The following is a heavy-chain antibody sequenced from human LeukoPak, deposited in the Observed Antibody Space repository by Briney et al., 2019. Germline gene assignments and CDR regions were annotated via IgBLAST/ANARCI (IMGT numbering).Heavy chain of an antibody. D-gene: IGHD5-12*01. CDR2: INHSGST. CDR1: GGSFSGYY. V-gene: IGHV4-34*01. J-gene: IGHJ4*02. Sequence: SETLSLTCAVYGGSFSGYYWSWIRQPPGKGLEWIGEINHSGSTNYNPSLKSRVTISVDTSKNQFSLKLSSVTAADTAVYYCAGGLWLRPTFDYWGQGTLVTVSS. CDR3: AGGLWLRPTFDY.